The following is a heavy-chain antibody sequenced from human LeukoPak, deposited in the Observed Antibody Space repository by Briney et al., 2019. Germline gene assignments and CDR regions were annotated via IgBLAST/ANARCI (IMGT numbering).Heavy chain of an antibody. D-gene: IGHD1-26*01. J-gene: IGHJ4*02. CDR3: ARVLSGSYWGWGYYDY. V-gene: IGHV3-74*01. Sequence: PGGSLRLSCAASGFTFSSYWMHWVRQAPGKGLVWVSRINSDGSKTTYADSVKGRFTISRDNAKNTLYLQMNSLRAEDTALYYCARVLSGSYWGWGYYDYWGQGTLVSVSS. CDR2: INSDGSKT. CDR1: GFTFSSYW.